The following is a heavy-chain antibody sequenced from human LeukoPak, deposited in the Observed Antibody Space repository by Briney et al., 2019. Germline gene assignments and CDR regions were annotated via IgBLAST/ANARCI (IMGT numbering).Heavy chain of an antibody. CDR2: IYSTGTI. J-gene: IGHJ4*02. D-gene: IGHD2-8*01. CDR3: ARHRAYCINGECRTTFDY. V-gene: IGHV4-59*08. Sequence: SETLSLTCSVSGGSTSNFYWSWIRQPPGKGLEWIAYIYSTGTIDYNPSLKSRVTISVDTSKNQFSLKLTSVTAADTAMYYCARHRAYCINGECRTTFDYWGQGTLVTVSS. CDR1: GGSTSNFY.